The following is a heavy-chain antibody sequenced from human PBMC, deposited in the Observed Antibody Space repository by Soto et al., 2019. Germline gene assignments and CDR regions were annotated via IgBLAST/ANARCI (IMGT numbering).Heavy chain of an antibody. Sequence: EVQLVESGGGLIQPGGSLRLSCAASGFIVSGDYMSWVRQAPGKGLEWVSVIYPGGSTYYADSVKGRFTFSRDNSKNTLYPQMNSLRVEDTAVYYCARAYGGNPSLFDPWGQGTLVPVFS. V-gene: IGHV3-53*01. D-gene: IGHD4-17*01. CDR1: GFIVSGDY. CDR2: IYPGGST. J-gene: IGHJ5*02. CDR3: ARAYGGNPSLFDP.